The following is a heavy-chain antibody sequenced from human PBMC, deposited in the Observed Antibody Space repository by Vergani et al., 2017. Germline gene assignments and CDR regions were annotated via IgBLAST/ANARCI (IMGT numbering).Heavy chain of an antibody. V-gene: IGHV1-45*02. CDR3: ALAESSTSCINSVCITPETGSWFDP. Sequence: QVQLVQSGSELKKPGASVKVSCKASGYTFTYRYLHWVRQAPGQALEWMGWITPFNGNTNYAQKFQDRVTITRDRSMSTAYMELSSLRSEDTAMYYCALAESSTSCINSVCITPETGSWFDPWGQGTLVTGSS. D-gene: IGHD2-2*01. J-gene: IGHJ5*02. CDR2: ITPFNGNT. CDR1: GYTFTYRY.